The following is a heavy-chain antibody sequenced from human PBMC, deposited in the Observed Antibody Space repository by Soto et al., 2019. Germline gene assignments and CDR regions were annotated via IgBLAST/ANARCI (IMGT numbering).Heavy chain of an antibody. CDR3: ARADLYYDFWSGYYNYYYYGMDV. Sequence: PGGSLRLSCAASGFTFSSYSMHWVRPAPGKGLEWVAVISYDGSNKYYADSVKGRFTISRDNSKNTLYLQMNSLRAEDTAVYYCARADLYYDFWSGYYNYYYYGMDVWGQGTTVTSP. J-gene: IGHJ6*02. V-gene: IGHV3-30-3*01. CDR2: ISYDGSNK. D-gene: IGHD3-3*01. CDR1: GFTFSSYS.